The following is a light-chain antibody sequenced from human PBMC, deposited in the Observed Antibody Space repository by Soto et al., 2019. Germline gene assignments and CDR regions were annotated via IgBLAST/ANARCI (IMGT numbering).Light chain of an antibody. V-gene: IGKV3-20*01. Sequence: EIVLTQSPGTLSLSPGERATLSCRASQIVSSTHLAWYQQKPGQAPRLLIYGAFSRAAGIPDRFSGGRSGTDFTFTISRLEPDDFAVYYCQQYGSSPFTFGQGTRLEIK. CDR1: QIVSSTH. J-gene: IGKJ5*01. CDR3: QQYGSSPFT. CDR2: GAF.